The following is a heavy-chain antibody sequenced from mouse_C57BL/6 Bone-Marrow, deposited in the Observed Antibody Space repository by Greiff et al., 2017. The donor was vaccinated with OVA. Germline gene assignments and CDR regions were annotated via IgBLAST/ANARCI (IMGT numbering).Heavy chain of an antibody. V-gene: IGHV1-55*01. CDR2: IYPGSGST. CDR3: AEGSYYGSSTMGFAY. Sequence: VKLQQPGAELVKPGASVKMSCKASGYTFTSYWITWVKQRPGQGLEWIGDIYPGSGSTNYNEKFKSKATLTVDTSSSTAYMQLSSLTSEDSAVYYCAEGSYYGSSTMGFAYWGQGTLVTVSA. J-gene: IGHJ3*01. D-gene: IGHD1-1*01. CDR1: GYTFTSYW.